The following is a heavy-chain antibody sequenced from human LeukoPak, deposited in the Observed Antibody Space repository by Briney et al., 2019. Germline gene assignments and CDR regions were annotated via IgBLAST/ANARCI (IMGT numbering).Heavy chain of an antibody. V-gene: IGHV3-15*01. Sequence: WVRQAPGKGLEWVGRIKSKTDGGTTDYAAPVKGRSTISRDDSKNTLYLQMNSLKTEDTAVYYCTTSSRRATDYWGQGTLVTVSS. J-gene: IGHJ4*02. D-gene: IGHD1-26*01. CDR2: IKSKTDGGTT. CDR3: TTSSRRATDY.